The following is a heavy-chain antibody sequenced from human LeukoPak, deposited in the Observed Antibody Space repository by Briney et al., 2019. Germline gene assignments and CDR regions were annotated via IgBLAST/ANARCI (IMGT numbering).Heavy chain of an antibody. D-gene: IGHD2-2*01. J-gene: IGHJ4*02. CDR3: ARRSPWAAAPLSFDY. CDR1: GFTVSSNY. CDR2: IYSGGST. V-gene: IGHV3-66*01. Sequence: GGSLRLSCAASGFTVSSNYMSWVRQAPGKGLEWVSVIYSGGSTYYADSVKGRFTISRDNSKNTLYLQMNSLRAEDTAVYYCARRSPWAAAPLSFDYWGQGTLVTVSS.